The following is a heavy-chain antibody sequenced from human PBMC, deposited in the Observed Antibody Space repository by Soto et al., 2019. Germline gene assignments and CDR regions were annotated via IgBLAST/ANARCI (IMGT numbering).Heavy chain of an antibody. D-gene: IGHD3-22*01. CDR2: LSGSGVST. V-gene: IGHV3-23*01. Sequence: GGSLRLSCAASGFTFSSAWMNWVRQAPGKGLEWVSALSGSGVSTYYADSVMGRFTISRDNSKNTVYLQMNSLRAEDTAVYYCSKIESRFFYDSTGYYPFDYWGQGTLVTVSS. J-gene: IGHJ4*02. CDR1: GFTFSSAW. CDR3: SKIESRFFYDSTGYYPFDY.